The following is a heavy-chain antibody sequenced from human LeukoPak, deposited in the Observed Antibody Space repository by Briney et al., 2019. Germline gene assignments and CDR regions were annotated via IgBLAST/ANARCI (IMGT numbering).Heavy chain of an antibody. CDR1: GFTFSDYA. CDR3: AVFRSGYPANH. J-gene: IGHJ4*02. Sequence: PGGSLRLSCAASGFTFSDYAMSWVRQAPGKGLEWVSSISSSSSYIYYADSVKGRFTISRDNAKNALYLQMNSLRAEDTAVYYRAVFRSGYPANHWGQGTLVTVSS. D-gene: IGHD3-22*01. V-gene: IGHV3-21*01. CDR2: ISSSSSYI.